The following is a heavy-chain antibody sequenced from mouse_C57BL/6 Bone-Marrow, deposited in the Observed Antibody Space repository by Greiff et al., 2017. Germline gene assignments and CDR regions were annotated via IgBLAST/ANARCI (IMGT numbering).Heavy chain of an antibody. Sequence: EVQLQQSGAELVRPGASVKLSCTASGFNIKDDYMHWVKQRPEQGLEWIGWIDPENGDTEYASKFQGKATITADTSSNTAYLQLSSLTSEDTAVYYCTTRYPSLCAMDYWGQGTSVTVSS. CDR3: TTRYPSLCAMDY. V-gene: IGHV14-4*01. CDR1: GFNIKDDY. J-gene: IGHJ4*01. CDR2: IDPENGDT. D-gene: IGHD6-1*01.